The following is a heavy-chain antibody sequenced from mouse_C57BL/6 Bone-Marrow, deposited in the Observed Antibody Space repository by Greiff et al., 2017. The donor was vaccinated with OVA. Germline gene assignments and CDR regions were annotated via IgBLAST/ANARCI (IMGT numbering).Heavy chain of an antibody. CDR3: VRHDVYWYFDV. J-gene: IGHJ1*03. V-gene: IGHV10-1*01. D-gene: IGHD2-3*01. CDR2: IRSKSNNYAT. CDR1: GFSFNSYA. Sequence: EVMLVESGGGLVQPKGSLKLSCAASGFSFNSYAMNWVSQAPGKGLEWVARIRSKSNNYATYYADSVKDRFTISRDDSESMLYLQMNNLKTEDTAMYYCVRHDVYWYFDVWGTGTTVTVSS.